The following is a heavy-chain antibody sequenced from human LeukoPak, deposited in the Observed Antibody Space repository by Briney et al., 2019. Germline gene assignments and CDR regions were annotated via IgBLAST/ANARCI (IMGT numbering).Heavy chain of an antibody. Sequence: SETLSLTCTVSGVSISSSNSYWGWIRQPPGKGLEWIGSIYYSGNTYYNASLKSQVSISIDTSKNQFSLRLTSVTAADTAVYCCPRQTGSGLFILPGGQGTLVTVSS. V-gene: IGHV4-39*01. J-gene: IGHJ4*02. CDR3: PRQTGSGLFILP. CDR1: GVSISSSNSY. D-gene: IGHD3/OR15-3a*01. CDR2: IYYSGNT.